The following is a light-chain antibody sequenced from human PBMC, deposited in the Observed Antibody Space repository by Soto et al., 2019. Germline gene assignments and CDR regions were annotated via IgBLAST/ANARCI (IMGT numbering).Light chain of an antibody. J-gene: IGLJ3*02. CDR3: CSYAGSLWV. CDR2: EGS. Sequence: QSALTQPASVSGSPGQSITISCTGTSSDVGSYILVSWYQQHPGKAPKLMIYEGSKRPSGVSNRFSGSKSGNTASLTISGLQAEDEADYYCCSYAGSLWVFGGGTKLTVL. V-gene: IGLV2-23*01. CDR1: SSDVGSYIL.